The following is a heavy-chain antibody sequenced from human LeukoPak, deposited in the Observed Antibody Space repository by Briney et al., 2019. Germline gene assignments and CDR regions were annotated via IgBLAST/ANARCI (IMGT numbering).Heavy chain of an antibody. Sequence: ASVKVSCKASGYTFTSYAISWVRQAPGQGLEWMGRIIPILGIANYAQKFQGRVTITADKSTSTAYMELSSLRSEDTAVYYCSSSGVEEWQGLHFWGQGTLVTVSS. CDR2: IIPILGIA. CDR1: GYTFTSYA. D-gene: IGHD3-3*01. J-gene: IGHJ4*02. V-gene: IGHV1-69*04. CDR3: SSSGVEEWQGLHF.